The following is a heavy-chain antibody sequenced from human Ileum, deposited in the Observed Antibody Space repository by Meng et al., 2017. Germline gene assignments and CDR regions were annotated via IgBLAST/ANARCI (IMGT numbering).Heavy chain of an antibody. Sequence: GGSLRLSCAASGFTFSRYEMNWVRQAPGKGLERVAYISSGGVTIHYADSVKGRFTISRDNAKNSLFLHMSSLRAEDTAVYYCASGLMYYYDSSDYPGDYWGQGTLVTVSS. D-gene: IGHD3-22*01. CDR3: ASGLMYYYDSSDYPGDY. V-gene: IGHV3-48*03. J-gene: IGHJ4*02. CDR2: ISSGGVTI. CDR1: GFTFSRYE.